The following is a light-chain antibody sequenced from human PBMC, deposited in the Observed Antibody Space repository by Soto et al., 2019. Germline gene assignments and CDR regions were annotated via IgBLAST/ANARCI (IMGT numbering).Light chain of an antibody. V-gene: IGLV2-14*01. J-gene: IGLJ1*01. Sequence: QSALTQPASVSGSPGQSITISCSGSSSDVGNGYDSVSWYQQHPGKAPKLIIYEVTNRPSGVSSRFSGSKSGNTASLTISGLQAEDEADYYCSSYTVSVANYVFGHATKVTV. CDR2: EVT. CDR1: SSDVGNGYDS. CDR3: SSYTVSVANYV.